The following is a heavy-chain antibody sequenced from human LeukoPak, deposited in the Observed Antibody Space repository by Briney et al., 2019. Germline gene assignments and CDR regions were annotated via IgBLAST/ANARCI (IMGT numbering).Heavy chain of an antibody. V-gene: IGHV4-34*01. CDR3: ARGGAVLGIGYYYYYMDV. CDR1: GGSISSYY. J-gene: IGHJ6*03. D-gene: IGHD7-27*01. CDR2: INHSGST. Sequence: PSETLSLTCTVSGGSISSYYWYWIRQPPGKGLEWIGEINHSGSTDYNPSLKSRVTISVDTSKNQFSLKVRSVTAADTAVYYCARGGAVLGIGYYYYYMDVWGKGTTVTVSS.